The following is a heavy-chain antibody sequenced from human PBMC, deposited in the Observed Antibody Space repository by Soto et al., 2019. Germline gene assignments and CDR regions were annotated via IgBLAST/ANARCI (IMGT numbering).Heavy chain of an antibody. CDR1: GGSISKNY. Sequence: PSETLSLTCTVSGGSISKNYWTWIRQPPGKGLEWIGNIYYSGTTNYNPSLKSRVTISVDTSKNQFSLKLSSVTAADTAVYYCARDYYGMDVWGQGTTVTVSS. CDR2: IYYSGTT. CDR3: ARDYYGMDV. J-gene: IGHJ6*02. V-gene: IGHV4-59*01.